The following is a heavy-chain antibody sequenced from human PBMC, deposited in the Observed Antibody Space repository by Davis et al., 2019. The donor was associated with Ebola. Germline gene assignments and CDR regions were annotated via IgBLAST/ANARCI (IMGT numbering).Heavy chain of an antibody. D-gene: IGHD2-8*01. V-gene: IGHV3-23*01. J-gene: IGHJ6*02. Sequence: GESLKISCIASGFSFNSYTMNWVRQAPGKGLEWLSYITNGGSTNSYADSVKGRFTISRDNSKNTLYLQMNSLRAEDTAVYYCAKANGGNYYYGMDVWGQGTTVTVSS. CDR2: ITNGGSTN. CDR3: AKANGGNYYYGMDV. CDR1: GFSFNSYT.